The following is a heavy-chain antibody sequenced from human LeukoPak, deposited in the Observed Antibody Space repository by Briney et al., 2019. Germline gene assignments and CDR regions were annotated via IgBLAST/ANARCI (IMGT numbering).Heavy chain of an antibody. D-gene: IGHD2-2*01. V-gene: IGHV1-69*05. J-gene: IGHJ6*03. CDR2: IIPIFGTA. CDR1: GGTFSSYA. CDR3: ASTGYCSSTSYYADYYYYYMDV. Sequence: SVKVSCKASGGTFSSYAISWVRQAPGQGLEWMGGIIPIFGTANYAQKFQGRVTITTDESTSTAYMELSSLRSEDTAVYYCASTGYCSSTSYYADYYYYYMDVWGKGTTVTVSS.